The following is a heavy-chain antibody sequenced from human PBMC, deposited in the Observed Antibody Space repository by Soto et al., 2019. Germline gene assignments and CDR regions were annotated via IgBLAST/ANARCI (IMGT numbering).Heavy chain of an antibody. CDR3: ARRPRIAAAGTISYFDY. V-gene: IGHV4-39*01. J-gene: IGHJ4*02. CDR1: GGSISSSSYY. Sequence: QLQLQESGPGLVKPSETLSHTCTVAGGSISSSSYYWGWIRQPPGKGLEWIGSIYYSGSTYYNPSLKSRVTISVDTSKNQFSLKLSSVTAADTAVYYCARRPRIAAAGTISYFDYWGQGTLVTVSS. CDR2: IYYSGST. D-gene: IGHD6-13*01.